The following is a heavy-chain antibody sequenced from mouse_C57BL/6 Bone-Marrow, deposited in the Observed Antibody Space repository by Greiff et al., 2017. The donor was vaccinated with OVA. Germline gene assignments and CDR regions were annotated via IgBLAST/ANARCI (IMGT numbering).Heavy chain of an antibody. D-gene: IGHD3-2*02. CDR2: INPGSGGT. J-gene: IGHJ3*01. CDR3: ARELRLRFAY. V-gene: IGHV1-54*01. CDR1: GYAFTNYL. Sequence: QVQLQQSGAELVRPGTSVKVSCKASGYAFTNYLIEWVKQRPGQGLEWIGVINPGSGGTNYNEKFKGKATLTADKSSSTAYMQLSSLTSEDSAVYVCARELRLRFAYWGQGTLVTVSA.